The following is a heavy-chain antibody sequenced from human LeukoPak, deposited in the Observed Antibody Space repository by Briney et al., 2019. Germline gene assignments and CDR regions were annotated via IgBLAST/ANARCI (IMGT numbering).Heavy chain of an antibody. CDR2: IYHSGST. CDR1: GYSFSSGYY. CDR3: VRGKVTAQEIDAFDI. D-gene: IGHD2-21*02. V-gene: IGHV4-38-2*02. J-gene: IGHJ3*02. Sequence: PSETLSLTCTVSGYSFSSGYYWGWIRQPPGKGLEWIGSIYHSGSTYYNPSLKSRVTISVDTSKNQFSLKLSSVTAADTAVYYCVRGKVTAQEIDAFDIWGQGTMVTVSS.